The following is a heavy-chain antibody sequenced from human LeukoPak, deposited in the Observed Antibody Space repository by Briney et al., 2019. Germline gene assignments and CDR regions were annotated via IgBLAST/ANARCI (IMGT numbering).Heavy chain of an antibody. CDR1: GFTFTTYA. Sequence: GGSLRLSCAASGFTFTTYAMNWVRQAPDKGLEWVSLISGSGATIYYADSVKGRFTISRDNSKNTLYLQMNSLRAEDTAVYYCARGMVYDSSGYMYYFDYWGQGTLVTVSS. CDR3: ARGMVYDSSGYMYYFDY. V-gene: IGHV3-23*01. CDR2: ISGSGATI. J-gene: IGHJ4*02. D-gene: IGHD3-22*01.